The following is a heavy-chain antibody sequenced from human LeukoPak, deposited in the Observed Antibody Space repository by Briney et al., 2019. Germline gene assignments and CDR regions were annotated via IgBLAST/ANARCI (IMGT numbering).Heavy chain of an antibody. Sequence: SETLSLTCIVSGCSNNNYYWSWIRQPAGKGLEWIGRIYTSGSTNYNPSLKSRVTMSVDTSKNQFSLKLRSVTAADTAVYYCATHWKGCPGYSSVHGMEVWGQGTTVTVSS. CDR1: GCSNNNYY. J-gene: IGHJ6*02. CDR3: ATHWKGCPGYSSVHGMEV. D-gene: IGHD2-15*01. V-gene: IGHV4-4*07. CDR2: IYTSGST.